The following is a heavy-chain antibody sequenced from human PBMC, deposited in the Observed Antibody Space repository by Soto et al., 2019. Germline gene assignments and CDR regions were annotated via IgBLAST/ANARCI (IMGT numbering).Heavy chain of an antibody. CDR3: AKGGLRRRLDP. V-gene: IGHV3-23*01. J-gene: IGHJ5*02. CDR1: GFTVNNSI. CDR2: INDNGEVI. Sequence: GGSLRLSCAGSGFTVNNSIMTWVRQAPGEGLERVSGINDNGEVIYYADSVKGRFTLSRDSAKNTMYLQMNSLTVDDTAVYYCAKGGLRRRLDPWGRGIQVTVSS.